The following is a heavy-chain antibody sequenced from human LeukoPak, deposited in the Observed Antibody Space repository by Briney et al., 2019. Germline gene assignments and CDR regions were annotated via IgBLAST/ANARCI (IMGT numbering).Heavy chain of an antibody. Sequence: AGGSLRLSCAASGFTFSSYSMNWVRQAPGKGLEWVAIMCSDGSDKYHVNSVEGRFTISRDTSKNTLYLQMNNLRTEDTAVYYCAKDGGTVCHVINYSFDSWGQGTLVTVSS. CDR3: AKDGGTVCHVINYSFDS. CDR1: GFTFSSYS. J-gene: IGHJ4*02. D-gene: IGHD1-1*01. V-gene: IGHV3-30*02. CDR2: MCSDGSDK.